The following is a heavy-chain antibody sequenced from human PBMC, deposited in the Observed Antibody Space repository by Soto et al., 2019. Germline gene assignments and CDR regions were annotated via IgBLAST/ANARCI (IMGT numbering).Heavy chain of an antibody. Sequence: QVQLVESGGGVVQPGRSLRLSCAASGFTFSSYAMHWVRQAPGKGLEWVAVISYDGSNKYYADSVKGRFTISRDNSKNTLYLQMNCLRAEDTAVHYCARDLAFYCGGDCYSPRHDYWGQGTLVTVSS. CDR3: ARDLAFYCGGDCYSPRHDY. D-gene: IGHD2-21*02. CDR1: GFTFSSYA. V-gene: IGHV3-30-3*01. CDR2: ISYDGSNK. J-gene: IGHJ4*02.